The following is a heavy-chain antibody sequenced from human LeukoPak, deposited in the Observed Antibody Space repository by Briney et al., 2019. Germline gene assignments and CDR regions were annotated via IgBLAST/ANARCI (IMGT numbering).Heavy chain of an antibody. V-gene: IGHV4-39*01. D-gene: IGHD1-14*01. Sequence: SESLSLTCTVSGGSISSHYWGWIRQPPGKGLEWIGTIYYSGSTYYNPSLQSRVTISVHTSTNQFSLKLSSVTAADTALYYCARHGLRQPIAYWGQGTLVTVSS. CDR2: IYYSGST. J-gene: IGHJ4*02. CDR3: ARHGLRQPIAY. CDR1: GGSISSHY.